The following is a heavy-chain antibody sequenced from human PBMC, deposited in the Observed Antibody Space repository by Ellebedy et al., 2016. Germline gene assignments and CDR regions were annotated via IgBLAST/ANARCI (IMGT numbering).Heavy chain of an antibody. D-gene: IGHD2-15*01. CDR2: IVPIFVTA. CDR1: GGTFSTYG. CDR3: ARSGHRKGYYYHMDV. V-gene: IGHV1-69*13. J-gene: IGHJ6*02. Sequence: ASVKVSCKASGGTFSTYGISWVRQAPGQGLEWMGGIVPIFVTAHYGQSFQGRVTITADESTTTVYMEMNSLISEDSGVYYCARSGHRKGYYYHMDVWGQGTTVTVSS.